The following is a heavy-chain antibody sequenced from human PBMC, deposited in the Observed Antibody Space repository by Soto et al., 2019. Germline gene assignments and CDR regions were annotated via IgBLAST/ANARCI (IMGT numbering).Heavy chain of an antibody. D-gene: IGHD3-3*01. V-gene: IGHV4-59*08. J-gene: IGHJ6*03. CDR1: GVPICSYY. CDR2: ISNSGST. CDR3: ARLPRRKDCWSGAYYYYIDV. Sequence: SETLSLTCTVSGVPICSYYWTWIRQPPGNGLEPIGYISNSGSTNYNPSLKSRLTISVDTSKNQFSLKLSSVTAANSAVYYCARLPRRKDCWSGAYYYYIDVWGKGTTGAVSS.